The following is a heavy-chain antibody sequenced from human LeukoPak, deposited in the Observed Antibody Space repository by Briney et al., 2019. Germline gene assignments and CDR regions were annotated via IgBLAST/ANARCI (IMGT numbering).Heavy chain of an antibody. CDR1: GFTFSSYG. J-gene: IGHJ4*02. CDR3: AREARIAVAGTLDY. Sequence: PGRSLRLSCAASGFTFSSYGMHWVRQAPGKGLEWVAVIWYDGSNKYYADSVKGRFTTSRDNSKNTLYLQMNSLRAEDTAVYYCAREARIAVAGTLDYWGQGTLVTVSS. D-gene: IGHD6-19*01. V-gene: IGHV3-33*01. CDR2: IWYDGSNK.